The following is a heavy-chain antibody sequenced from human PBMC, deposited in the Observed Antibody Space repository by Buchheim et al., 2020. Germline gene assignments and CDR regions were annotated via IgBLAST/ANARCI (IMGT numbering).Heavy chain of an antibody. Sequence: EVHLVESGGGVVRPGGSLRLSCAVSGFTFDDYGMTWVRQVPGKGLEWVSGINCRGDDRGYADSVKGRFTISRDNPKNSLYLQMDSLRAEDTALYYCARVMVGGTWDHWGQGT. CDR2: INCRGDDR. D-gene: IGHD1-26*01. V-gene: IGHV3-20*04. J-gene: IGHJ4*02. CDR3: ARVMVGGTWDH. CDR1: GFTFDDYG.